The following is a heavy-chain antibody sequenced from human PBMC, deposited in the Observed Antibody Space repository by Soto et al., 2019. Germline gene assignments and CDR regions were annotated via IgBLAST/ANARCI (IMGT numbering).Heavy chain of an antibody. CDR1: GFTFSSYG. J-gene: IGHJ4*02. CDR2: IWYDGSNK. D-gene: IGHD6-13*01. CDR3: AREAGPFDY. V-gene: IGHV3-33*01. Sequence: QVQLVESGGGVVQPGRSLRLSCAASGFTFSSYGMHWVRQAPGKGLEWVAVIWYDGSNKYHADSVKGRFTISRDNSKNTLYLQMNSLRAEDTAVYYCAREAGPFDYWGQGTLVTVSS.